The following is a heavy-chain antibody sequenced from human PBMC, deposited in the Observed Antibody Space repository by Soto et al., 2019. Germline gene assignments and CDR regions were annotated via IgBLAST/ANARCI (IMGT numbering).Heavy chain of an antibody. Sequence: SVKVSCKASGGTFSSYAISWVRQAPGQGLEWMGGIIPIFGTANYAQKFQGRVTITADESTSTAYMELSSLRSEDTAVYYCARDRRKMDTTYGDAFDIWGQGTMVTVSS. J-gene: IGHJ3*02. D-gene: IGHD1-1*01. CDR3: ARDRRKMDTTYGDAFDI. V-gene: IGHV1-69*13. CDR1: GGTFSSYA. CDR2: IIPIFGTA.